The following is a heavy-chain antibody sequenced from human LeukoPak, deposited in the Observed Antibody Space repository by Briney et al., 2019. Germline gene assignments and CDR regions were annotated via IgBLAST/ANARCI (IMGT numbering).Heavy chain of an antibody. Sequence: PGGSLRLSCAASGFTFTSYSMNWVRQAPGKGLEWVSSISSSGGYIYYADSVKGRFTISRDNAKNSLYLQMNSRRAEDTAVYYCARDLTYCGGDCYPREAFDIWGQGTMVTVSS. CDR1: GFTFTSYS. V-gene: IGHV3-21*01. CDR2: ISSSGGYI. D-gene: IGHD2-21*02. CDR3: ARDLTYCGGDCYPREAFDI. J-gene: IGHJ3*02.